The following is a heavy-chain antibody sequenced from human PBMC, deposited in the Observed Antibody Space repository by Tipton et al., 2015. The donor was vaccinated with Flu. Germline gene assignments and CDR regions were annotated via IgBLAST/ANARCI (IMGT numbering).Heavy chain of an antibody. V-gene: IGHV4-59*01. J-gene: IGHJ2*01. D-gene: IGHD1-20*01. CDR3: ARYELPITGKYWYFDL. Sequence: LRLSCTVSGDSISSYFWSWIRQPPGKGLEWIGYIYYTGSPSYNPSLNSRVTISVDTSKNQFSLKLTSVTAADTAMYYCARYELPITGKYWYFDLWGRGTLVTVSS. CDR2: IYYTGSP. CDR1: GDSISSYF.